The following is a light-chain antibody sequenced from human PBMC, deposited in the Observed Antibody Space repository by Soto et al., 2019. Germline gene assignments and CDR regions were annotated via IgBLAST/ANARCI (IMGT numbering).Light chain of an antibody. Sequence: DIQLSQCPSFLSASVGDRVTITCRASQGISSYLVWYQQKPGKDPNLLIYAASTLQSGVPSRFSGSGSGTEFTLTISRLQPEDFATYYCQQLNIYPWTFGQGTKVEIK. V-gene: IGKV1-9*01. CDR1: QGISSY. CDR2: AAS. CDR3: QQLNIYPWT. J-gene: IGKJ1*01.